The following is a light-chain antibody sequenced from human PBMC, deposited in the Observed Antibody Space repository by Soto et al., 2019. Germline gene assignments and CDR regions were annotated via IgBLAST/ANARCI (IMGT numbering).Light chain of an antibody. CDR3: QQSYSSPRT. CDR2: AAS. J-gene: IGKJ4*01. V-gene: IGKV1-39*01. CDR1: QSISRY. Sequence: DIQMTQSPSSLSASVGDRVTITRRASQSISRYLNWYQQTTGKAPKILIYAASSLLGGVPSRFSGNGSGTDSTLTLSSLQPEDFATYYCQQSYSSPRTFGGGTKVDIK.